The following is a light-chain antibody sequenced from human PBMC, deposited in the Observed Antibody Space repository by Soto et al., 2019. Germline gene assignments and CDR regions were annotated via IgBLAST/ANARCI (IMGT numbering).Light chain of an antibody. CDR3: QHYNGFSRT. V-gene: IGKV1-5*03. CDR2: KSA. CDR1: DTIVHW. Sequence: DIQMTQSPSTLSASVGDRVAITCRASDTIVHWVAGYQQKPGKAPKLLIYKSANLAAEVPSRFAGSGSGTNFTLPSTRLQPDDFAPYNCQHYNGFSRTFGQGTKVEV. J-gene: IGKJ1*01.